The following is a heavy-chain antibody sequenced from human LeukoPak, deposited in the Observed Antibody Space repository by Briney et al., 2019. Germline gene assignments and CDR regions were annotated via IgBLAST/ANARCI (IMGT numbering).Heavy chain of an antibody. J-gene: IGHJ5*02. CDR3: AKDWYYYDSSGYYIYNWFDP. CDR2: ISYDGSNK. Sequence: KPGRSLRLSCAASGFTFSSYGMHWVRQAPGKGLEWVAVISYDGSNKYYADSVKGRFTISRDNSKNTLYLQMNSLRAEDTAVYYCAKDWYYYDSSGYYIYNWFDPWGQGTLVTVSS. V-gene: IGHV3-30*18. D-gene: IGHD3-22*01. CDR1: GFTFSSYG.